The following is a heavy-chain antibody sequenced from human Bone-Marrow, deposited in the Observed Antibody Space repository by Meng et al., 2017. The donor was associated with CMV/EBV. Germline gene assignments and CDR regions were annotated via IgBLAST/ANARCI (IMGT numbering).Heavy chain of an antibody. J-gene: IGHJ6*02. CDR2: ISAYNGNT. CDR1: GYTFTSYD. CDR3: ARMGDVLLWFGELLRTRYYGMDV. V-gene: IGHV1-18*01. Sequence: ASVKVSCKASGYTFTSYDINWVRQATGQGLEWKGWISAYNGNTNYAQKLQGRVTMTTDTSTSTAYMELRSLRSDDTAVYYWARMGDVLLWFGELLRTRYYGMDVWGQGATVTVSS. D-gene: IGHD3-10*01.